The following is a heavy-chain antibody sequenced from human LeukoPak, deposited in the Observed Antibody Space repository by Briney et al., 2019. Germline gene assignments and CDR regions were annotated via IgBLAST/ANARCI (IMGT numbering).Heavy chain of an antibody. CDR2: IHKSGSA. CDR1: GDSISSYS. V-gene: IGHV4-59*07. D-gene: IGHD2-2*01. J-gene: IGHJ4*02. CDR3: ARLYCSGTSCHLDQ. Sequence: SDTLSLTCTVSGDSISSYSWSWIRQPPGKGLQWIAYIHKSGSANNNPSLKSRVTMSLDTSKNQVSLKLRSLTAADTAVYYCARLYCSGTSCHLDQWGQGTLVTVSS.